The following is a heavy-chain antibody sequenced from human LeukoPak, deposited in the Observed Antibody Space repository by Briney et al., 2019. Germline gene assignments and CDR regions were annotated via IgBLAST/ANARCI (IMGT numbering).Heavy chain of an antibody. Sequence: ASVKVSCKASRYTFTGYYMHWVRQAPGQGLEWMGWINPNSGGTNYAQKFQGRVTMTRDTSISTAYMELSRLRSDDTAVYYCARGYYKDIVVVVAATQDWFDPWGQGTLVTVSS. D-gene: IGHD2-15*01. J-gene: IGHJ5*02. CDR1: RYTFTGYY. CDR2: INPNSGGT. V-gene: IGHV1-2*02. CDR3: ARGYYKDIVVVVAATQDWFDP.